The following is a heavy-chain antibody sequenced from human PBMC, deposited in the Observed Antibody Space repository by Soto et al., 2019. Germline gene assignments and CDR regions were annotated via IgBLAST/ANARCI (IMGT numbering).Heavy chain of an antibody. V-gene: IGHV3-23*01. D-gene: IGHD2-2*03. Sequence: EVQVLESGGGLVQPGGSLRLSGAATGFTFSDFAMSWVRKPPGKGLEWVSRIYGGGNGPHYADSVKGRVTISRDNSKNTLYLQMNSLRAEDTAVYYCAKMEGMDPWAYSFDYWGQGTLVTVSS. CDR2: IYGGGNGP. J-gene: IGHJ4*02. CDR3: AKMEGMDPWAYSFDY. CDR1: GFTFSDFA.